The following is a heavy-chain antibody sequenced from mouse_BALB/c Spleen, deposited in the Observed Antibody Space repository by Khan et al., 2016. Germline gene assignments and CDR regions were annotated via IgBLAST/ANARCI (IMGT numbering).Heavy chain of an antibody. CDR2: IYPGDGDT. Sequence: QMQLEESGAELVRPGSSVKISCKASGYAFSSYWMNWVKQRPGQGLEWIGQIYPGDGDTNYNGKFKGKATLTADKSSSTAYMQLSSLTSEDSAVYFCARKYGDYWGQGTTLTVSS. CDR3: ARKYGDY. V-gene: IGHV1-80*01. D-gene: IGHD2-10*02. CDR1: GYAFSSYW. J-gene: IGHJ2*01.